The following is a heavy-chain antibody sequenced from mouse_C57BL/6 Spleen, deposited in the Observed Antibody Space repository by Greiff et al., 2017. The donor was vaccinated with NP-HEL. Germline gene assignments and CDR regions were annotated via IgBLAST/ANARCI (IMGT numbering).Heavy chain of an antibody. Sequence: QVTLKVSGPGILQPSQTLSLTCSFSGFSLSTFGMGVGWIRQPSGNGLEWLAHIWWDDDKYYNPALKSRLTSSKNTSKTQVFLKNAKLDTSDTATYYCARIGVITTVVDYAMDYWGQGASVTVSS. D-gene: IGHD1-1*01. J-gene: IGHJ4*01. CDR3: ARIGVITTVVDYAMDY. V-gene: IGHV8-8*01. CDR1: GFSLSTFGMG. CDR2: IWWDDDK.